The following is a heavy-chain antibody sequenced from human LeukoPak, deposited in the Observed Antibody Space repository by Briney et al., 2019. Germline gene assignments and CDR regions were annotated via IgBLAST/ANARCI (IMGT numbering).Heavy chain of an antibody. D-gene: IGHD3-16*01. Sequence: PGGSLSLSCADPGFTFSRYAISCVRQPPGKGLEWVSAIGGTNGRTYYADSVKGRFTISRNNSMNTLYLQMNSLRDEDTAVYYCAKHYYDADGTPRYFEWWGPGALVTVSS. CDR2: IGGTNGRT. V-gene: IGHV3-23*01. CDR3: AKHYYDADGTPRYFEW. CDR1: GFTFSRYA. J-gene: IGHJ4*01.